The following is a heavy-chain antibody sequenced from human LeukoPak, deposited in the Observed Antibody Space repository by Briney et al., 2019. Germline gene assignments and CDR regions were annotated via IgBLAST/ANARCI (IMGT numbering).Heavy chain of an antibody. V-gene: IGHV3-23*01. CDR3: AALRYFHWLLYFRGAFDI. Sequence: GGSLRLSCAASGFTFSSYAMSWVRQAPGKGLEWVSAISDSSGSTYYADSVKGRFTISRDNSKNTLYLQMNSLRAEDTAVYYCAALRYFHWLLYFRGAFDIWGQGTMVTVSS. CDR1: GFTFSSYA. J-gene: IGHJ3*02. D-gene: IGHD3-9*01. CDR2: ISDSSGST.